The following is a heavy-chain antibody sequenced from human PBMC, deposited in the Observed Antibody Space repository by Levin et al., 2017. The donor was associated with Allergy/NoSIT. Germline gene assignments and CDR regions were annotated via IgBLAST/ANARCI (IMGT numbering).Heavy chain of an antibody. J-gene: IGHJ4*02. CDR1: GYTFTSYY. Sequence: GESLKISCKASGYTFTSYYLHWVRQAPGQGLQWMGIINPSGGSTSFAPRFRGRVTMTRDTSTSTVYMELSSLRSEDTAVYFCARGSNYATGCFDSWGQGTLITVSS. CDR3: ARGSNYATGCFDS. V-gene: IGHV1-46*01. D-gene: IGHD2-2*01. CDR2: INPSGGST.